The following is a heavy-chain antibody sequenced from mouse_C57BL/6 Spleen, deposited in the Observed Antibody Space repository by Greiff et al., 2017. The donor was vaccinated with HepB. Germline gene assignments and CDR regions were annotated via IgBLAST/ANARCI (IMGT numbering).Heavy chain of an antibody. J-gene: IGHJ4*01. D-gene: IGHD2-3*01. Sequence: EVQGVESGGDLVKPGGSLKLSCAASGFTFSSYGMSWVRQTPDKRLEWVATISSGGSYTYYPDSVKGRFTISRDNAKNTLYLQMSSLTSEDTAMYYCARQRGWPYVGYFYAMDYWGHRTSVTVSS. V-gene: IGHV5-6*01. CDR2: ISSGGSYT. CDR3: ARQRGWPYVGYFYAMDY. CDR1: GFTFSSYG.